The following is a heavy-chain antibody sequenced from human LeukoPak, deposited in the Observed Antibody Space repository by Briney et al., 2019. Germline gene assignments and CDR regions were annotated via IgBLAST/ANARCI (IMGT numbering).Heavy chain of an antibody. J-gene: IGHJ6*03. V-gene: IGHV4-59*01. CDR3: ARVSWSPGTSYYYMDV. Sequence: SETLSLTCTVSGGSISSYYWSWIRQPPGKGLEWIGYIYYSGSTNYNPSLKSRVTISVDTSKNQFSLKLSSVTAADTAVYYCARVSWSPGTSYYYMDVWGKGTTVTVSS. D-gene: IGHD1-1*01. CDR2: IYYSGST. CDR1: GGSISSYY.